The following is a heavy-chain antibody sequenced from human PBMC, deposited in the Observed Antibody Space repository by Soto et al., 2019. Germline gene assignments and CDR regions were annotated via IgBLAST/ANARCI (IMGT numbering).Heavy chain of an antibody. D-gene: IGHD3-10*01. Sequence: GASVKVSCKASGYTFTSYDINWVRQATGQGLEWMGWMNPNSGNTGYAQKFQGRVTMTRNTSISTAYMELSSLRSEDTAVYYCARGASTYGSGSYIFVYWGQGTLVTVSS. CDR2: MNPNSGNT. J-gene: IGHJ4*02. V-gene: IGHV1-8*01. CDR1: GYTFTSYD. CDR3: ARGASTYGSGSYIFVY.